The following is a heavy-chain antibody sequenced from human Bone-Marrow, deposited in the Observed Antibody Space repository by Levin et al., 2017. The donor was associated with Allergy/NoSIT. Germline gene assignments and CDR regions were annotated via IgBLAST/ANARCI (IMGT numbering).Heavy chain of an antibody. J-gene: IGHJ6*02. CDR1: GYTFTSYD. D-gene: IGHD3-3*01. CDR3: ARSQPYYDFWSCSIYYYSGMDV. V-gene: IGHV1-8*01. CDR2: MNPNSGNT. Sequence: RASVKVSCKASGYTFTSYDINWVRQATGQGLEWMGWMNPNSGNTGYAQKFQGRVTMTRNTSISTAYMEQSSLRSEDTAVYYCARSQPYYDFWSCSIYYYSGMDVWGQGTTVTVSS.